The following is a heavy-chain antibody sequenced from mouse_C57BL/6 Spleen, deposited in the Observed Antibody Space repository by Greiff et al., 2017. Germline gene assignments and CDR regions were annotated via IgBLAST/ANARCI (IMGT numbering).Heavy chain of an antibody. Sequence: QVQLQQSGAELVRPGTSVKVSCKASGYAFTNYLIEWVKQRPGQGLEWIGVINPGSGGTNYNEKFKGKATLTADKSSSTAYMPLSSLTSEDSAGYVCARKKGYYGSSYADYWGQGTSVTVSS. J-gene: IGHJ4*01. V-gene: IGHV1-54*01. CDR3: ARKKGYYGSSYADY. CDR2: INPGSGGT. D-gene: IGHD1-1*01. CDR1: GYAFTNYL.